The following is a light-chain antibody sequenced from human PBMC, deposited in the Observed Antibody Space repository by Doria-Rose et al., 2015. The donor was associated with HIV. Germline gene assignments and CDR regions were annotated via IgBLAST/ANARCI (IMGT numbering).Light chain of an antibody. V-gene: IGLV3-1*01. CDR3: QAWDSNATSYV. Sequence: SITCSGNKLGDQYACWYQQKPGHSPVLVIYQNIKRPSGIAERFSGSNSGNTATLTISGTQAMDEADYYCQAWDSNATSYVFGTGTKVNGL. CDR2: QNI. CDR1: KLGDQY. J-gene: IGLJ1*01.